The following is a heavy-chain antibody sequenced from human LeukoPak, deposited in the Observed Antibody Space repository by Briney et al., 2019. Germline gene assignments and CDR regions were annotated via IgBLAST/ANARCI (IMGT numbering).Heavy chain of an antibody. D-gene: IGHD1-26*01. CDR1: GFIFRNYG. CDR2: MSGSGGST. V-gene: IGHV3-23*01. Sequence: GALRLSCAASGFIFRNYGMSWVRQAPGKGLEWVSSMSGSGGSTSYADSVKGRLTISRDNSKNTLYLQMDSLRAEDTAVYYCARTKWELPYYFDYWGQGTLVTVSS. CDR3: ARTKWELPYYFDY. J-gene: IGHJ4*02.